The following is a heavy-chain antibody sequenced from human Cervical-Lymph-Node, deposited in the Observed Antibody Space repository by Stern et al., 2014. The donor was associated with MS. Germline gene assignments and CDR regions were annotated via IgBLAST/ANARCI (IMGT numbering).Heavy chain of an antibody. J-gene: IGHJ6*02. CDR2: ISSSSGYI. D-gene: IGHD5-24*01. CDR3: ARELEMDYGMDV. V-gene: IGHV3-21*01. CDR1: GFTFSSYT. Sequence: EVQLVESGGGLVKPGGSLRLSCAASGFTFSSYTMNWVRQAPGTGLEWVSSISSSSGYINYADAMKGRITVSRDNAKNSVYLQMNSPRAEDTAVYFCARELEMDYGMDVWGQGTTVTVSS.